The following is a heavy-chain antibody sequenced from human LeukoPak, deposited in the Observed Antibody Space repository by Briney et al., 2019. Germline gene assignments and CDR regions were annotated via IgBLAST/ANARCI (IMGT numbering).Heavy chain of an antibody. V-gene: IGHV4-61*02. CDR3: ARVRMGWNAISGAFDI. J-gene: IGHJ3*02. D-gene: IGHD1-1*01. Sequence: SQTLSLTCTVAGGSISSGSYVWRWIRQPAGRRVGWIASIYTSGSTNYNPSLRSRVTISVDTSKNQFSLKLSSVPAADTAVYYCARVRMGWNAISGAFDIWGQGTMVTVSS. CDR2: IYTSGST. CDR1: GGSISSGSYV.